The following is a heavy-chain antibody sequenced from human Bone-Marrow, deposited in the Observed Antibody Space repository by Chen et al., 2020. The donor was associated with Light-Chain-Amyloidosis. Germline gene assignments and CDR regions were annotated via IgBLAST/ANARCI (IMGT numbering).Heavy chain of an antibody. CDR1: GYTFPNYW. V-gene: IGHV5-51*01. CDR3: ARRRDGYNFDY. J-gene: IGHJ4*02. CDR2: IYPDDSDA. Sequence: EVQLEQSGPEVKKPGESLKISCKGSGYTFPNYWIGWVRQMPGKGLEWMGVIYPDDSDAIYSPSFEGQVTISADKSITTAYLQGRSLKASDTAMYYCARRRDGYNFDYWGQGTLVTVSS. D-gene: IGHD5-12*01.